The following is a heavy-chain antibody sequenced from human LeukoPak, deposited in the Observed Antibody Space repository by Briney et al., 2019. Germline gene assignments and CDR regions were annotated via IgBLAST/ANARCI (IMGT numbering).Heavy chain of an antibody. J-gene: IGHJ4*02. V-gene: IGHV1-2*02. CDR3: ARVPRRSSWPLDY. Sequence: ASVTVSCKASGYTFTSYGFSWVRPAPGQGLAWVGWINPNSGGTNYAQKFQGRITMTRDTSISTAYMELSRLRSDDTAVYYCARVPRRSSWPLDYWGQGTLVTVSS. CDR1: GYTFTSYG. D-gene: IGHD6-13*01. CDR2: INPNSGGT.